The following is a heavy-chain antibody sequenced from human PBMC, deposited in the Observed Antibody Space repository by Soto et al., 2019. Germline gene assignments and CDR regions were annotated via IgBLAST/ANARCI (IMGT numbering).Heavy chain of an antibody. J-gene: IGHJ4*02. Sequence: EVQLVESGGGLVQPGGSLSLSCAASGFIFSDYWMSWVRQAPGKGLEWVANIKPNGSEKYYVDSVKGRFTISRDNAEDLLYVQMNSLSADDTAVYYCARGKSRRYFDYWGQGALVTVSS. CDR2: IKPNGSEK. V-gene: IGHV3-7*01. CDR3: ARGKSRRYFDY. CDR1: GFIFSDYW.